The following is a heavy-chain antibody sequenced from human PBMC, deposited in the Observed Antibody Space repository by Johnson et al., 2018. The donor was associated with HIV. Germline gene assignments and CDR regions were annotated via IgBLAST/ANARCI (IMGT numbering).Heavy chain of an antibody. CDR3: AKPQWVSSGAFDI. J-gene: IGHJ3*02. V-gene: IGHV3-30*18. D-gene: IGHD3-3*01. Sequence: QVQLVESGGGVDQPGRSLRLSCAASGFTFSSYGMHWVRQAPGKGLEWVAFISSDGSNKYFAVSVTGRFSISRDNSKNTLYLKMNSLTAEDTAVYYCAKPQWVSSGAFDIWGQGTMVTVSS. CDR2: ISSDGSNK. CDR1: GFTFSSYG.